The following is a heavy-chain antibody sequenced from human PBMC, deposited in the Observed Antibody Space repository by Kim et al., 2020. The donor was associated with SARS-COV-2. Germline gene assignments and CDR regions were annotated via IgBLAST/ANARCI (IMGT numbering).Heavy chain of an antibody. CDR1: GFTFDDYT. Sequence: GGSLRLSCAASGFTFDDYTMHWVRQAPGKGLEWVSLISWDGGSTYYADSVKGRFTISRDNSKNSLYLQMNSLRTEDTALYYCAKDIYWRWELGRGSIDYWGQGTLVTVSS. D-gene: IGHD1-26*01. V-gene: IGHV3-43*01. J-gene: IGHJ4*02. CDR3: AKDIYWRWELGRGSIDY. CDR2: ISWDGGST.